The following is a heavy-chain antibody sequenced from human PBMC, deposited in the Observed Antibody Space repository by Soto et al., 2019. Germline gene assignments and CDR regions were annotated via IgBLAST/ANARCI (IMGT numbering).Heavy chain of an antibody. J-gene: IGHJ5*02. CDR1: GFTFSSYG. CDR3: AREHT. D-gene: IGHD2-21*01. CDR2: INQDGSEK. Sequence: GGSLRLSCAASGFTFSSYGMSWVRQAPGKGLEWVANINQDGSEKYYVDSVKGRFTISRDNAKNSLYLQMNSLRAEDTAVYYCAREHTLGQGTLVTVSS. V-gene: IGHV3-7*01.